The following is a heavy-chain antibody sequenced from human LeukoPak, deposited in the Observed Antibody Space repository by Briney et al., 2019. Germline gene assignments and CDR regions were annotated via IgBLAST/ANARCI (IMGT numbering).Heavy chain of an antibody. Sequence: PGGSLRLSCAASGFTFSSYGVHGVRQAPGKGLEGVAVIWYDGSNKYYADSVKGRFTISRDNSKNTLYLQMNSLRAEDTAVYYCARSPTVTRAFDYWGQGTLVTVSS. J-gene: IGHJ4*02. D-gene: IGHD4-17*01. CDR2: IWYDGSNK. V-gene: IGHV3-33*01. CDR3: ARSPTVTRAFDY. CDR1: GFTFSSYG.